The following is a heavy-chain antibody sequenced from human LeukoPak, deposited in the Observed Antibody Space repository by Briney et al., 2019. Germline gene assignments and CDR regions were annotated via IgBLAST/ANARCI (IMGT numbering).Heavy chain of an antibody. J-gene: IGHJ4*02. Sequence: GGSLRLSCVASGFTFSDYWMSWVRQAPGKGLEWGSYISGSSSTIYYADSVKGRFTISRDNGKNTLYLQMNSLRAEDTAVYYCARGSTYYDSSGQVPFDYWGQGTLVTVSS. CDR3: ARGSTYYDSSGQVPFDY. D-gene: IGHD3-22*01. CDR2: ISGSSSTI. CDR1: GFTFSDYW. V-gene: IGHV3-48*01.